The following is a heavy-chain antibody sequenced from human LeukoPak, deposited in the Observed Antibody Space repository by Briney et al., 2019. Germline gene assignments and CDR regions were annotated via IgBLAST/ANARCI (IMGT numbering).Heavy chain of an antibody. J-gene: IGHJ4*01. CDR2: IWPSGST. Sequence: SQTLSLTCSVSGGSISSGPYFWSWIRQSPGQGLEWIGYIWPSGSTNYNPSLSGRVAISLDKSKNQFSLNMASVTAADTAVYFCATTWYYDTRGYLFDDWGHGTLVTVSS. CDR1: GGSISSGPYF. D-gene: IGHD3-22*01. CDR3: ATTWYYDTRGYLFDD. V-gene: IGHV4-30-2*02.